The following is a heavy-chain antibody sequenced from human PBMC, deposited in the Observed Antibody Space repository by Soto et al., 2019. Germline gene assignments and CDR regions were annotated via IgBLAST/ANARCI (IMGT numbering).Heavy chain of an antibody. CDR3: ARGHDYGEGDFDY. V-gene: IGHV3-30-3*01. J-gene: IGHJ4*02. CDR1: GFTFSSYA. D-gene: IGHD4-17*01. Sequence: QVQLVESGGGVVQPGRSLRLSCAASGFTFSSYAMHWVRQAPGKGLEWVAVISYDGSNKYYADSVKGRFTISRDNSKNTLYLQMNSLRAEDTAVYYCARGHDYGEGDFDYWGQGTLVTVSS. CDR2: ISYDGSNK.